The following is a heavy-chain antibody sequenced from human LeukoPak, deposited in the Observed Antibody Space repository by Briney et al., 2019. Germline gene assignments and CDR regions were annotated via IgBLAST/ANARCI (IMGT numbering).Heavy chain of an antibody. CDR2: IYYSGST. CDR1: GGSISSRSYY. V-gene: IGHV4-39*01. D-gene: IGHD5-24*01. J-gene: IGHJ4*02. Sequence: PSETLSLTCTASGGSISSRSYYWGWIRQPPGKGLEWIGSIYYSGSTYYNPSLKSRVTISVDTSKNQFSLKLSSVTAADTAVYYCARLGGRWLQRQTFDYWGQGTLVTVSS. CDR3: ARLGGRWLQRQTFDY.